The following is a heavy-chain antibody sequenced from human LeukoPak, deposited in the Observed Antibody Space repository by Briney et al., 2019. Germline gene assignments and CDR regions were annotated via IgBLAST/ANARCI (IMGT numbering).Heavy chain of an antibody. D-gene: IGHD5-12*01. CDR3: ARAGSGYDYPHQLLVD. J-gene: IGHJ4*02. V-gene: IGHV1-2*06. CDR1: GYTFTGYY. CDR2: INPNSGGT. Sequence: GASVKVSCKASGYTFTGYYMHWVRQAPGQGLEWMGRINPNSGGTNYAQKFQGRVTMTRDTSISTAYMELSRLRPDDTAVYYCARAGSGYDYPHQLLVDWRQGTLVTVSS.